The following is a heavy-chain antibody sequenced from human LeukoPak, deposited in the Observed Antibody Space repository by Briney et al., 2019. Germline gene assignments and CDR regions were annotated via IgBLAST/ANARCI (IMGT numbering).Heavy chain of an antibody. CDR2: ISSSSSTI. CDR1: GCTFSSYS. CDR3: ARVFTVKVDAFDI. J-gene: IGHJ3*02. Sequence: GGSLRLSCAASGCTFSSYSMNWVRQAPGKGLEWVSYISSSSSTIYYADSVKGRFTISRDNAKNSLYLQMNSLRAEDTAVYYCARVFTVKVDAFDIWGQGTMVTVSS. V-gene: IGHV3-48*04. D-gene: IGHD4-17*01.